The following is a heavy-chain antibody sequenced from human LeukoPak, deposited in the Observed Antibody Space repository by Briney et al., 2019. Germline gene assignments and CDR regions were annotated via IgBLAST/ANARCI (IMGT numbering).Heavy chain of an antibody. Sequence: SETLSLTCTVSGGSISSSSYYWGWIRQPPGKGLEWIGSIYYSGSTYYNPSLKSRVTISVDTSKNQFSLKLSPVTAADTAVYYCATPIIPNYYDSSGSSARPLWPPFAFDIWGQGTMVTVSS. V-gene: IGHV4-39*01. CDR2: IYYSGST. CDR3: ATPIIPNYYDSSGSSARPLWPPFAFDI. CDR1: GGSISSSSYY. J-gene: IGHJ3*02. D-gene: IGHD3-22*01.